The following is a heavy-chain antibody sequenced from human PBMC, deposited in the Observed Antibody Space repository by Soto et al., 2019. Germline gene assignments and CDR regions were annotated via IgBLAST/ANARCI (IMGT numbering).Heavy chain of an antibody. V-gene: IGHV3-11*01. J-gene: IGHJ6*02. CDR2: ISSSGSTI. CDR1: GFTFSDYY. CDR3: ARDTELPLGYSYGRGMDV. D-gene: IGHD5-18*01. Sequence: GGSLRLSCAASGFTFSDYYMSWIRQAPGKGLEWVSYISSSGSTIYYADSVKGRFTISRDNAKNSLYLQMNSLRAEDTAVYYCARDTELPLGYSYGRGMDVWGQGTTVTVSS.